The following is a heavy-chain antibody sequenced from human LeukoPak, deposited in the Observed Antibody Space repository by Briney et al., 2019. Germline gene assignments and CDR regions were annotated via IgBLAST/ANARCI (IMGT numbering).Heavy chain of an antibody. CDR3: ARNRRRDYYFDY. J-gene: IGHJ4*02. Sequence: SETLSLTCAVSGGFISSGGYSWSWIRQPPGKGLEWIGYIYHSGSTYYNPSLKSRVTISVDRSKNQFSLKLSSVTAADTAVYYCARNRRRDYYFDYWGQGTLVTASS. D-gene: IGHD3-16*02. CDR2: IYHSGST. CDR1: GGFISSGGYS. V-gene: IGHV4-30-2*01.